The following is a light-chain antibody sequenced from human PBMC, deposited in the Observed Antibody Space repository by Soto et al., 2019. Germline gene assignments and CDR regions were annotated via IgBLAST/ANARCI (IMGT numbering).Light chain of an antibody. CDR1: PSVSSSY. CDR2: GAS. Sequence: EIVLTQSPGTLSLSPGERATLSCRASPSVSSSYLAWYQQKPGQAPKLLIYGASSRATSITDRFSGSGSGTDFPLTISKVEPEDFAVYYCQQDCSSPRTFGHGTKVDIK. J-gene: IGKJ3*01. V-gene: IGKV3-20*01. CDR3: QQDCSSPRT.